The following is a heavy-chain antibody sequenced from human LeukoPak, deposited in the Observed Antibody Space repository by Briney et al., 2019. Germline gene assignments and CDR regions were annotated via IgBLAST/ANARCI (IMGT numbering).Heavy chain of an antibody. D-gene: IGHD6-13*01. V-gene: IGHV3-33*06. Sequence: GGSLRLSCATSGFTFSSYGFHWVRQAPGKGLEWVAVISNNGGYKHYTDSVKGRFTISRDNSKNTLYLQMNSLRAEDTAVYYCAKGGSSWFFDYWGQGTLVTVSS. CDR2: ISNNGGYK. J-gene: IGHJ4*02. CDR1: GFTFSSYG. CDR3: AKGGSSWFFDY.